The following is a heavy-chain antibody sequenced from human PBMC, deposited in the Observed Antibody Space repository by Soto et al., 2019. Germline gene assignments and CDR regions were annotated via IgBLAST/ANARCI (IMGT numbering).Heavy chain of an antibody. J-gene: IGHJ4*01. D-gene: IGHD5-12*01. V-gene: IGHV3-30*18. CDR3: AKDGPGGGSPGFFDY. CDR1: GFTFISYG. CDR2: ISYDGSNK. Sequence: QVQLVESGGRVVQPGRSLRLSCAASGFTFISYGMHWVRQAPCKGLEWVAVISYDGSNKYYADSVKGRFTISRDNSNNTLYLQMNSLRAEDTAVYYCAKDGPGGGSPGFFDYWGHGTLVTVSS.